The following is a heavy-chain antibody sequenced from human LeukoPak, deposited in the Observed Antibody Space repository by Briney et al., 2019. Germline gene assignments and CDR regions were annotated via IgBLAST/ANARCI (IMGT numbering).Heavy chain of an antibody. Sequence: EASVKVSCTASGYTFTSYDINWVRQATGQGLEWMGWMNPNSGNTGYAQKFQGRVTITRNTSISTAYMELSSLRSEDTAVYYCARAGEYSSSDPWGQGTLVTVSS. V-gene: IGHV1-8*03. J-gene: IGHJ5*02. D-gene: IGHD6-6*01. CDR1: GYTFTSYD. CDR2: MNPNSGNT. CDR3: ARAGEYSSSDP.